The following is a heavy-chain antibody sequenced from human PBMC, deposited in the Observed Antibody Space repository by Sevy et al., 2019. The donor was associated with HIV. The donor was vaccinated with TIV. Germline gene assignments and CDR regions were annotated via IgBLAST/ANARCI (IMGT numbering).Heavy chain of an antibody. Sequence: GGSLRLSCAASGFTFSSYAMSWVRQAPGKGLEWVSAISGSGGSTYYADSVKGRFTITRDNSKNTLYLQMNSLRAEDTAVYYCAKESMVRGVIPTCDYWGQGTLVTVSS. D-gene: IGHD3-10*01. V-gene: IGHV3-23*01. CDR2: ISGSGGST. J-gene: IGHJ4*02. CDR1: GFTFSSYA. CDR3: AKESMVRGVIPTCDY.